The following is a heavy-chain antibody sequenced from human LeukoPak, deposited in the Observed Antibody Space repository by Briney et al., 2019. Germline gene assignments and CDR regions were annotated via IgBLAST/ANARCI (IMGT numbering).Heavy chain of an antibody. CDR2: ISSSSSPI. CDR3: ARDHHRRLYDSQARDTFDI. V-gene: IGHV3-48*01. D-gene: IGHD3-22*01. CDR1: GFTFSSYS. J-gene: IGHJ3*02. Sequence: GSLRLSCAASGFTFSSYSMDWVRQAPGKGLEWVSYISSSSSPIYYADSVKGRFAISRDNAKNSLYLQMNSLRAEDTAVYYCARDHHRRLYDSQARDTFDIWGQGTMVTVSS.